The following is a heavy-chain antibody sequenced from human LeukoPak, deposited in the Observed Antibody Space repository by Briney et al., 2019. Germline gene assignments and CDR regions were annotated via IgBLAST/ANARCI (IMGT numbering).Heavy chain of an antibody. CDR3: TTEAGAAGKPKSDY. Sequence: GGSLRLSCAASGFTFSNAWMSWVRQAPGKGLEWVGRIKSKTDGGTTDYAAPLKGRFTISRDDSKNTLYLQMNSLKTEDTAVYYCTTEAGAAGKPKSDYWGQGTLVTVSS. CDR2: IKSKTDGGTT. V-gene: IGHV3-15*01. J-gene: IGHJ4*02. D-gene: IGHD6-13*01. CDR1: GFTFSNAW.